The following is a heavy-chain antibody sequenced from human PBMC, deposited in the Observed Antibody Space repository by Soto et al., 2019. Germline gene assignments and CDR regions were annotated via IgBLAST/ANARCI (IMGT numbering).Heavy chain of an antibody. CDR3: ARPYSSGRSGWFDP. Sequence: SETLSLTCTVSGGAISSSSYYWCWIRQPPGKGLEWIGSIYYSGSTYYNPSLKSRVTISVDTSKNQFSLKLSSVTAADTAVYYCARPYSSGRSGWFDPWGQGTLVTVSS. V-gene: IGHV4-39*01. CDR1: GGAISSSSYY. D-gene: IGHD6-19*01. J-gene: IGHJ5*02. CDR2: IYYSGST.